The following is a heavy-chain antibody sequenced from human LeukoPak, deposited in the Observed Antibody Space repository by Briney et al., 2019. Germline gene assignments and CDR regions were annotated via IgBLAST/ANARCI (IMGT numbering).Heavy chain of an antibody. D-gene: IGHD4-23*01. CDR1: GGTFSSYA. J-gene: IGHJ3*02. CDR2: IIPIFGTA. Sequence: SVKVSCKASGGTFSSYAISWVRQAPGQGLEWMGGIIPIFGTANYAQKFQGRVTITADESTSTAYMELSSLRSEDTAVYYCARDTGSNEPDAFDIWGQGTMVTVSS. CDR3: ARDTGSNEPDAFDI. V-gene: IGHV1-69*01.